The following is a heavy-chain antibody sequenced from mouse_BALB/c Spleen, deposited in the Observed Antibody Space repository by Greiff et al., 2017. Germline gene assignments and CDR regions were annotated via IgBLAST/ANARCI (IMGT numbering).Heavy chain of an antibody. CDR3: ARWGGGNY. J-gene: IGHJ2*01. V-gene: IGHV1S135*01. D-gene: IGHD1-1*02. CDR2: IDPFNGGT. Sequence: EVHLVESGPELMKPGASVKISCKASGYSFTSYYMHWVKQSHGKSLEWIGYIDPFNGGTSYNQKFKGKATLTVDKSSSTAYMHLSSLTSEDSAVYYCARWGGGNYWGQGTTLTVSS. CDR1: GYSFTSYY.